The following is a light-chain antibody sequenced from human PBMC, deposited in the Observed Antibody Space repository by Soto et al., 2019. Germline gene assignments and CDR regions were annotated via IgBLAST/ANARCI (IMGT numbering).Light chain of an antibody. Sequence: DIVLTQSPATLSLSPGDRVTLSCRASQTVGRYLSWYQHSPGQGPRLLVYDASNRATGVPARFSGGGSETDFTLTISSLEPEDFAVYYCEQRLHWPITFGQGTRLEIK. CDR1: QTVGRY. J-gene: IGKJ5*01. CDR2: DAS. CDR3: EQRLHWPIT. V-gene: IGKV3-11*01.